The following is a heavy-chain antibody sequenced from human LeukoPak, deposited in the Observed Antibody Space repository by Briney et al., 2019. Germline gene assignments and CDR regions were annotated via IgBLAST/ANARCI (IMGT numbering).Heavy chain of an antibody. D-gene: IGHD1-26*01. V-gene: IGHV4-59*01. CDR1: DASISGYY. J-gene: IGHJ4*02. Sequence: SETLSLTCTVSDASISGYYWSWIRQPPGKGLEWIGSIHFSGSTNYNPSLRSRVTISVGTSKNQLSLKLSSVSAADTAVYYCARDLGGIYFDYWGQGTLVTVSS. CDR3: ARDLGGIYFDY. CDR2: IHFSGST.